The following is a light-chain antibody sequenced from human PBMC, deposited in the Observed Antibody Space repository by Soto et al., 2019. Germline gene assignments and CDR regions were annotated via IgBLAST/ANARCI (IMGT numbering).Light chain of an antibody. V-gene: IGLV2-14*03. J-gene: IGLJ1*01. CDR2: AVS. CDR1: SSDIGSYNH. CDR3: ISYTDRQSYL. Sequence: QSVLTQPASVTGTPGQSITISCTTSSDIGSYNHVAWYQQFPGKSPKLMIYAVSDRPPGVSDRFSGSKSGITASLTISGLQTEDEADYYCISYTDRQSYLFGTGTKVTVL.